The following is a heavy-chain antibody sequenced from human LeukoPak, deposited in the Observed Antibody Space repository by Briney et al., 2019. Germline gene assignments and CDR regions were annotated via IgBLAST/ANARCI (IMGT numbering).Heavy chain of an antibody. D-gene: IGHD2-2*01. CDR2: ISDSGGST. V-gene: IGHV3-23*01. CDR3: AKAIYQLHTSVYGMDV. Sequence: PGGSLRPSCLFSGFSFSSNPMSWVRQAPGKGLERFSPISDSGGSTYCADSVEGRFTISRDNSKNTLFLQMNSLRAEDTAVYHCAKAIYQLHTSVYGMDVWGQGTPVTVSS. CDR1: GFSFSSNP. J-gene: IGHJ6*02.